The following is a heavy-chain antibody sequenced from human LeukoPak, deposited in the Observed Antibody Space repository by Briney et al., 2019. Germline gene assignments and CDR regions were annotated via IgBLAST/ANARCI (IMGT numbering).Heavy chain of an antibody. CDR3: ATGQHAFDM. CDR2: INAVSGDT. Sequence: ASVKVSCTASGYTFTSYVMHWVRQAPGQRLEWMGWINAVSGDTKYSQNLQHRVTFTKDTSAGTSASIAYMELSSLRSEDTAVYYCATGQHAFDMWGQGTMVTVS. CDR1: GYTFTSYV. D-gene: IGHD2-8*02. J-gene: IGHJ3*02. V-gene: IGHV1-3*01.